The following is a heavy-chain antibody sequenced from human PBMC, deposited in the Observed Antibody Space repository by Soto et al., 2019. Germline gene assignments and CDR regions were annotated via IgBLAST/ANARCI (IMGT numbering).Heavy chain of an antibody. CDR2: ISYSGST. V-gene: IGHV4-39*01. Sequence: SETLSLTCTVSGGSISSSGYNWGWVRQPPGEGLEWIGSISYSGSTYCDPSLKSRVTISADTSKNQFSLKLSSVTAADTAVYYCARHWDYWGQGTLVTVSS. J-gene: IGHJ4*02. CDR1: GGSISSSGYN. CDR3: ARHWDY.